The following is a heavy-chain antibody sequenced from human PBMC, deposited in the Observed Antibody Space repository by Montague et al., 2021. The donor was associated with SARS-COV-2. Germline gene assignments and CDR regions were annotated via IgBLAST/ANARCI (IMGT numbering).Heavy chain of an antibody. J-gene: IGHJ4*02. V-gene: IGHV4-39*01. CDR2: LFYSGSS. CDR3: VAEWLAIYYFDF. Sequence: SETLSLTCTVAGGSISSSNYYWGWIRQPPGKGLEWIGSLFYSGSSSYNPSLKSRVTISVDTPKNQFSLRLSSVTAADTAVYYCVAEWLAIYYFDFWGQGTLVTVSS. CDR1: GGSISSSNYY. D-gene: IGHD6-19*01.